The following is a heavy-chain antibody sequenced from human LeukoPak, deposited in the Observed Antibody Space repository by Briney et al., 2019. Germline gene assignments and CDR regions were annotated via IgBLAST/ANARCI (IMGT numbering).Heavy chain of an antibody. V-gene: IGHV1-24*01. CDR1: GYTLTELS. CDR2: FDPEDGET. CDR3: ATTHYGDYSIHWYFDL. D-gene: IGHD4-17*01. Sequence: ASVKVSCKVSGYTLTELSMHWVQQAPGKGLEWMGGFDPEDGETIYAQKFQGRVTMTEDTSTDTAYMELSSLRSEDTAVYYCATTHYGDYSIHWYFDLWGRGTLVTVSS. J-gene: IGHJ2*01.